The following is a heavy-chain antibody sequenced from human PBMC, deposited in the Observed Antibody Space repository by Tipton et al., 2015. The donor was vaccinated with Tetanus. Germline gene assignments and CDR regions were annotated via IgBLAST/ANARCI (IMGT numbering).Heavy chain of an antibody. CDR2: IYDNGST. CDR1: GGSISSGDYS. Sequence: TLSLTCAVSGGSISSGDYSWSWIRQPPGKGLEWIGYIYDNGSTYYNPSLKSRVTISEDRSKNLISLRLRSVTAADTAVYYCARCWSECSSWSDSPFDSWGQGTLVTVSS. J-gene: IGHJ4*02. D-gene: IGHD2-2*01. CDR3: ARCWSECSSWSDSPFDS. V-gene: IGHV4-30-2*01.